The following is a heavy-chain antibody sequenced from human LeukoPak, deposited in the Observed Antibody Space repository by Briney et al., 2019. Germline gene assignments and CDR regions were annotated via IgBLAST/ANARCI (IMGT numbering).Heavy chain of an antibody. CDR3: ARHSIYGDYDDY. V-gene: IGHV4-61*08. CDR2: IYYSGST. CDR1: GGSISSGGYY. J-gene: IGHJ4*02. Sequence: SQTLSLTCAVSGGSISSGGYYWSWIRQPPGKGLEWIGYIYYSGSTNYNPSLKSRVTISVDTSKNQFSLKLSSVTAAGTAVYYCARHSIYGDYDDYWGQGTLVTVSS. D-gene: IGHD4-17*01.